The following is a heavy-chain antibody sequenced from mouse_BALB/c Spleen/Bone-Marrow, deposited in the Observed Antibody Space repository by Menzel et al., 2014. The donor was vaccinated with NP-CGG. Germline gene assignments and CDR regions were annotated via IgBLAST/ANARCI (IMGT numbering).Heavy chain of an antibody. CDR1: GYTFTSYW. J-gene: IGHJ3*01. V-gene: IGHV1-9*01. CDR3: AKSPY. CDR2: ILPGSGIT. Sequence: LVESGAELMKPGASVKISCQATGYTFTSYWIEWVQQRPGHGLEWIGEILPGSGITNYNEKLKGKATFTADTSSNTAYMQLSSLPSEDSAVYYCAKSPYWGQGTLVTVSA.